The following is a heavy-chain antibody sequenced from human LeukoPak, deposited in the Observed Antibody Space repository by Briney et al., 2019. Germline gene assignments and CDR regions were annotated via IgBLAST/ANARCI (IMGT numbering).Heavy chain of an antibody. V-gene: IGHV4-4*07. CDR1: AGSISSYY. D-gene: IGHD2-2*01. CDR2: INTSGST. Sequence: PSETLSLTCTVSAGSISSYYWSWIRQPAGKGLEWIGRINTSGSTNYNPSLKSRVTMSVDTSKNQFSLKLSSVTAADTAVYYCARGGLGYCSSTGCSFDYWGQGTLVTVSS. CDR3: ARGGLGYCSSTGCSFDY. J-gene: IGHJ4*02.